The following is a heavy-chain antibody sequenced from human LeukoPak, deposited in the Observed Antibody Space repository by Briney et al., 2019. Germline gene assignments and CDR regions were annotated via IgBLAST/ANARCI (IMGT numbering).Heavy chain of an antibody. V-gene: IGHV3-30*18. CDR2: ISYDGSNK. D-gene: IGHD3-10*01. Sequence: PGGSLRLSCAASGFTFSSYGMHWVRQAPGKGLEWVAVISYDGSNKYYADSVKGRLTISRDNSKNTLYLQMNSLRAEDTAVYYCAKDRFTMVRGVITHFDYWGQGTLVTVSS. J-gene: IGHJ4*02. CDR3: AKDRFTMVRGVITHFDY. CDR1: GFTFSSYG.